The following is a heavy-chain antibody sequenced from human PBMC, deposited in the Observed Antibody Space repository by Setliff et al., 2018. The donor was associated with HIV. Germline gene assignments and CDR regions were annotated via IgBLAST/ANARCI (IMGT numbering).Heavy chain of an antibody. CDR1: GFTFSSYG. D-gene: IGHD3-22*01. V-gene: IGHV3-30*02. CDR2: IRYDGSNK. J-gene: IGHJ4*02. CDR3: AKIQNPQGYYYDSSGYYPSTGSPDY. Sequence: GGSLRLSCAASGFTFSSYGMHWVRQAQGKGLEWVAFIRYDGSNKYYADSVKGRYTITRDNSKNTLYLQMNSLRAEDTAEYYCAKIQNPQGYYYDSSGYYPSTGSPDYWGQGTLVTVSS.